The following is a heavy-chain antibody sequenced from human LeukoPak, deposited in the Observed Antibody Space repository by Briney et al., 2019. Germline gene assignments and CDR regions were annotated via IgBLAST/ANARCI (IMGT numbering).Heavy chain of an antibody. D-gene: IGHD4/OR15-4a*01. CDR1: EFTFSSYW. J-gene: IGHJ4*02. V-gene: IGHV3-7*01. Sequence: GGSLRLSCAASEFTFSSYWMTWVRQAPGKGLEWVANIKEDGSEKYYADSVKGRFTISRDNGKNSLDLQMNSLRADDTAVYYCARDTLGEGEDANYAVYYFDYWGQGTVVTVSS. CDR3: ARDTLGEGEDANYAVYYFDY. CDR2: IKEDGSEK.